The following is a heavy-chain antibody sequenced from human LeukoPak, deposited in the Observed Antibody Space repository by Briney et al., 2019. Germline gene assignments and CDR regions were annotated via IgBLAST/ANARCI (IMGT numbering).Heavy chain of an antibody. J-gene: IGHJ4*02. D-gene: IGHD1-7*01. CDR1: GFIVSSNY. V-gene: IGHV3-53*01. Sequence: GGSLRLSCSASGFIVSSNYMGWVRQAPGKGLEWVSVISSGGNTYYADSVKGRFTISRDNSKNTVHLQMNGLRPEDTAVYYCARGDRVGNTGYYFDYWGQGILVTVSS. CDR3: ARGDRVGNTGYYFDY. CDR2: ISSGGNT.